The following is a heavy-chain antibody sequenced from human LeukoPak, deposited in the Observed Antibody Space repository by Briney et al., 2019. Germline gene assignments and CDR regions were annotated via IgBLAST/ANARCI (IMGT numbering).Heavy chain of an antibody. CDR3: AREGSSGYYPY. CDR2: ISYDGSEK. Sequence: GGSLRLSCAASGFTFSSYPMHWVRQAPGKGLEWVAIISYDGSEKHYADPVKGRFTISRDNSKNTLYLQMNSLRAEDTAVYYCAREGSSGYYPYWGQGILVTVSS. CDR1: GFTFSSYP. V-gene: IGHV3-30-3*01. J-gene: IGHJ4*02. D-gene: IGHD3-22*01.